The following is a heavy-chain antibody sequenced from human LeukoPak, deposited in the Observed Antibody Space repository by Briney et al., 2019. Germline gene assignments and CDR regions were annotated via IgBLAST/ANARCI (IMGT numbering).Heavy chain of an antibody. CDR2: INPNSGGT. V-gene: IGHV1-2*06. J-gene: IGHJ4*02. D-gene: IGHD5-24*01. CDR1: GYTFTGYY. Sequence: ASVKVSCKASGYTFTGYYMHWARQAPGQGLEWMGRINPNSGGTSYAQKFQGRVTMTRDTSISTAYMELSRLRSDDTAVYYCARGNGYSSNDYWGQGTLVTVSS. CDR3: ARGNGYSSNDY.